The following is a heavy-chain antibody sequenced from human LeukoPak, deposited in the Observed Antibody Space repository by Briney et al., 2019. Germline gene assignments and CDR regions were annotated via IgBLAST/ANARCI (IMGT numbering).Heavy chain of an antibody. CDR2: IYYSGST. V-gene: IGHV4-59*01. Sequence: SETLSLTCTVSGGSISSYYWSWVRQPPGKGLEWIGYIYYSGSTNYNPSLKSRVTISVDTSKNQFSLKLSSVTAADTAVYYCARDGGSYLHPNWFDPWGQGTLVTVSS. CDR3: ARDGGSYLHPNWFDP. D-gene: IGHD1-26*01. CDR1: GGSISSYY. J-gene: IGHJ5*02.